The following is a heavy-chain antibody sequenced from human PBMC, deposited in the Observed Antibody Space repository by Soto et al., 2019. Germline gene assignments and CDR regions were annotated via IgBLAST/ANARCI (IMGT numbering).Heavy chain of an antibody. CDR3: ARELHGSGSYYYFDY. V-gene: IGHV1-69*08. D-gene: IGHD3-10*01. CDR2: IIPILGIA. J-gene: IGHJ4*02. Sequence: QVQLVQSGAEVKKPGSSVKVSCKASGGTFSSYTISWVRQAPGQGLEWMGRIIPILGIANYAQKFQGRVTITADKSTSTAYMELSSLRSEDTAVYYCARELHGSGSYYYFDYWGQGTLVTVSS. CDR1: GGTFSSYT.